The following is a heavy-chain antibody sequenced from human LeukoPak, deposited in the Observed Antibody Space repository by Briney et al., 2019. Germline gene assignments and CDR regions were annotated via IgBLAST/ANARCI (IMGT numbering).Heavy chain of an antibody. CDR1: GYTFTGHA. D-gene: IGHD6-19*01. CDR3: AKGGWVAVTGMDS. Sequence: ASVKVSCKASGYTFTGHAMNWVRQAPGQGPEWMGYINTKTGNPTCAQGFTGRFVFSLDTSVSTAYLQISSLKPEDTGVYYCAKGGWVAVTGMDSWGQGTLVTVSS. CDR2: INTKTGNP. V-gene: IGHV7-4-1*02. J-gene: IGHJ4*02.